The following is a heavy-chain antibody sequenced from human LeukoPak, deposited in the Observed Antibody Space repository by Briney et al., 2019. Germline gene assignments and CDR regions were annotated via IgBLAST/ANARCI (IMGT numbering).Heavy chain of an antibody. CDR1: GFTFTNAW. D-gene: IGHD3-22*01. CDR2: IKSNTDGGTT. J-gene: IGHJ4*02. V-gene: IGHV3-15*01. CDR3: TTYDSSGYYFAS. Sequence: GGSLRLSCAASGFTFTNAWMSWVRQAPGKGLEWVGRIKSNTDGGTTNNAAPVKGRFTISRDDSKNTLYLQMNSLKTEDTAVYYCTTYDSSGYYFASWGQGTLVTVSS.